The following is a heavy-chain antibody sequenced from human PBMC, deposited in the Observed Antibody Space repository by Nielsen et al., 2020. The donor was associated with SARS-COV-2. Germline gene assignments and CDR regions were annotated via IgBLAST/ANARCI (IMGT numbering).Heavy chain of an antibody. V-gene: IGHV1-8*01. J-gene: IGHJ6*02. CDR3: ARGYKKIRSITIFGVVSYYYYGMGV. D-gene: IGHD3-3*01. CDR1: VYTSTSHE. Sequence: SVKVSCKASVYTSTSHEIYWVQQATGNGLQWRGWKNHNIGNGGYAQNFQGRVTMTRNTSISTAYMELSSLRSEDTAVYYCARGYKKIRSITIFGVVSYYYYGMGVWGQGTTVTVSS. CDR2: KNHNIGNG.